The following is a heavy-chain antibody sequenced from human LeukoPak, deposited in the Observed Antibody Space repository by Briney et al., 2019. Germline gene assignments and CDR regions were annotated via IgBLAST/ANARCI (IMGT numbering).Heavy chain of an antibody. CDR1: GYTFTSYY. V-gene: IGHV1-46*01. D-gene: IGHD3-10*01. CDR2: INPSGGST. J-gene: IGHJ5*02. CDR3: ARDRRITMVRGVINWFDP. Sequence: GASVKVSCKASGYTFTSYYMHWVRQAPGQGLEWMGIINPSGGSTSYAQKLQGRVTMTTDTSTSTAYMELRSLRSDDTAVYYCARDRRITMVRGVINWFDPWGQGTLVTVSS.